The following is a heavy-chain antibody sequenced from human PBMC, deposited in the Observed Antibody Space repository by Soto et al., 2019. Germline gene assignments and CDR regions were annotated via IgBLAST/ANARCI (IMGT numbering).Heavy chain of an antibody. CDR3: ARGRSGRIAARPDNWFDP. V-gene: IGHV1-69*13. CDR2: IIPIFGTA. J-gene: IGHJ5*02. Sequence: VASVKVSFKASGGTFSSYAISWVRQAPGQGLEWMGGIIPIFGTANYAQKFQGRVTITADESTSTAYMELSSLRSEDTAVYYCARGRSGRIAARPDNWFDPWGQGTLVTVSS. D-gene: IGHD6-6*01. CDR1: GGTFSSYA.